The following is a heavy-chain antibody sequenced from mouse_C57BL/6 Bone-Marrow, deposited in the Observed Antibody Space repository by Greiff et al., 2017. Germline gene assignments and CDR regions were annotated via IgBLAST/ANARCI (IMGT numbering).Heavy chain of an antibody. V-gene: IGHV5-6*01. CDR2: ISSGGSYT. Sequence: EVKVVESGGDLVKPGGSLKLSCAASGFTFSSYGMSWVRQTPDKRLEWVATISSGGSYTYYPDSVKGRFTISRDNAKNTLYLQMSSLKSEDTAMYYCARHGNYVGYAMDYWGQGTSVTVSS. CDR3: ARHGNYVGYAMDY. J-gene: IGHJ4*01. D-gene: IGHD2-1*01. CDR1: GFTFSSYG.